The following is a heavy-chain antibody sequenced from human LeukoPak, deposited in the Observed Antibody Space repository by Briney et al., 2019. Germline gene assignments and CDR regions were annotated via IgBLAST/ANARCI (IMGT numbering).Heavy chain of an antibody. Sequence: GGSLRLSCTASGFTFSSYWMSWVRQAPGKGLEWVANTDQVEGERYYVDSVKGRFIISRDNAKNSLFLQMSSLRVEDTAVYYCARDTRTFDYWGQGTLVTVSS. CDR2: TDQVEGER. D-gene: IGHD1-26*01. CDR1: GFTFSSYW. J-gene: IGHJ4*02. V-gene: IGHV3-7*01. CDR3: ARDTRTFDY.